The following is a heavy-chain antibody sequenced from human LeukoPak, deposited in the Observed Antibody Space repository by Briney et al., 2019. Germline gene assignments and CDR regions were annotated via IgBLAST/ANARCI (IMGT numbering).Heavy chain of an antibody. D-gene: IGHD6-25*01. J-gene: IGHJ6*02. CDR2: ISSNGGST. CDR3: ARDKSVAAAEGVYYYYGMDV. CDR1: GFTFSRYA. V-gene: IGHV3-64*04. Sequence: GGSLRLSCSASGFTFSRYAMHWVRQAPGKGLEYVSAISSNGGSTYYADSVKGRFTISRENAKNSLYLQMNSLRAGDTAVYYCARDKSVAAAEGVYYYYGMDVWGQGTTVTVSS.